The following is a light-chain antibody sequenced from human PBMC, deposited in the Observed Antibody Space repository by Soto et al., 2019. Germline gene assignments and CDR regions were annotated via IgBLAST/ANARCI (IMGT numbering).Light chain of an antibody. V-gene: IGLV2-11*01. J-gene: IGLJ1*01. Sequence: QSALTQPRSVSGSPGQSVTISCTGTSSDVGGYNYVSWYQQYTGKAPKLMIFDVNNRPSGVPDRFSGSKSGNTASLTISGLQADDEADYYCCSYALSGVFGTGTKLTVL. CDR3: CSYALSGV. CDR2: DVN. CDR1: SSDVGGYNY.